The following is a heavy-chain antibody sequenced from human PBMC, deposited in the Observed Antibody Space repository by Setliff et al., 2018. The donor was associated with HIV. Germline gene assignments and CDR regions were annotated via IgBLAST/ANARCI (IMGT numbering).Heavy chain of an antibody. CDR2: LYHSGNT. CDR3: ARGLSSGWYGYWYFDL. J-gene: IGHJ2*01. V-gene: IGHV4-38-2*01. Sequence: PSETLSLTCAVSGYSISSGYYWGWIRQTPGKGLEWIGSLYHSGNTYYNPSLTSRVTISVNTSKNQFSLKLSSVTAADTAVYYCARGLSSGWYGYWYFDLWGRGTLVTVSS. D-gene: IGHD6-19*01. CDR1: GYSISSGYY.